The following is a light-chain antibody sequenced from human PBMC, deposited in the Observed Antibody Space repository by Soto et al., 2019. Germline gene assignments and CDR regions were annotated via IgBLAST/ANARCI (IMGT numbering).Light chain of an antibody. V-gene: IGLV3-21*02. CDR3: QVWYSSSDHPWV. CDR1: NIGSKS. J-gene: IGLJ3*02. Sequence: VLTQPPSVSGAPGQTARITCGGNNIGSKSVHWYPQKPGQAPVLVVYDDSDRPSGIPERFSGSNSRNTATLTISRVEAGDDADYYCQVWYSSSDHPWVFGGGTQLTVL. CDR2: DDS.